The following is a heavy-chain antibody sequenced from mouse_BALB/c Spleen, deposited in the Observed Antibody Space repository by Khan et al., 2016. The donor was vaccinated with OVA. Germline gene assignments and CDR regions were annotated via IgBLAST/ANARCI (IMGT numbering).Heavy chain of an antibody. CDR1: GFTFSSYR. Sequence: EVELVESGGDLVKPGGSLKLSCAAAGFTFSSYRMSWVRQTPDKRLEWVATISSRGSYTYYPDSVKGRFTISRANAKNTLYLQMSSLKSEDTAMYYCGRQGKGAMDYWGQGTSVTVSS. J-gene: IGHJ4*01. D-gene: IGHD2-1*01. CDR2: ISSRGSYT. V-gene: IGHV5-6*01. CDR3: GRQGKGAMDY.